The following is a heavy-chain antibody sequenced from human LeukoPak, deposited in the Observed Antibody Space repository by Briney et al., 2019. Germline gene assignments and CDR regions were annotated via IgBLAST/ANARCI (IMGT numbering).Heavy chain of an antibody. CDR3: ARYGYSSSWYPPAAFDI. D-gene: IGHD6-13*01. Sequence: GESLKISCKGSGYSFTSYWIGWVRQMPGKGLEWMGIIYPGDSDTRYSPSFQGQVTISADKSISTAYLQWSSLKASDTAMYYCARYGYSSSWYPPAAFDIWGQGTMVTVSS. V-gene: IGHV5-51*01. J-gene: IGHJ3*02. CDR2: IYPGDSDT. CDR1: GYSFTSYW.